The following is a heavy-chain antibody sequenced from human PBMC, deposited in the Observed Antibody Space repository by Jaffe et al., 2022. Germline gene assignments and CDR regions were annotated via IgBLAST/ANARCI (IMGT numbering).Heavy chain of an antibody. J-gene: IGHJ4*02. Sequence: EVQLVESGGGLVQPGGSLRLSCAASGFTFSSHWMHWVRQAPGKGLVWVSRINNDGSYTDYADSVKGRFTISRDNAKNTLYLQMNSLRADDTAVYYCARLGVAARVGGVDCWGQGTLVTVSS. CDR2: INNDGSYT. V-gene: IGHV3-74*01. D-gene: IGHD2-15*01. CDR1: GFTFSSHW. CDR3: ARLGVAARVGGVDC.